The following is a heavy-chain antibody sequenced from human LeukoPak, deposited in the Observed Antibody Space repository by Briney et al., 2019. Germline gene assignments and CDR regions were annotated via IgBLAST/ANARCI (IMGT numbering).Heavy chain of an antibody. CDR1: GFSISPSGVG. CDR3: ARTPEINPNWFDF. D-gene: IGHD1-14*01. J-gene: IGHJ5*01. V-gene: IGHV2-5*01. Sequence: SGPTLVNPTQTLTLTCTFSGFSISPSGVGVGWIRQPPGKALEWLALIYWNDDKSYSPSLKSRLKITKEPSTKQVVLTMTNMDPVDPATYYCARTPEINPNWFDFWGQGTLVTVSS. CDR2: IYWNDDK.